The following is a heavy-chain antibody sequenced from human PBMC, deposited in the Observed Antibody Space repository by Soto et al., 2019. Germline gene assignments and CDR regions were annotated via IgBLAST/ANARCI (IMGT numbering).Heavy chain of an antibody. V-gene: IGHV4-34*01. CDR1: GGSFSGYY. Sequence: PSETLSLTCAVYGGSFSGYYWTWIRQPPGKGLEWIGEINHSGTTNYNPSLKSRVTISIDTSKNQFSLKLSPVTAADTAVYYCARGGDPWGQGTLVTVSS. CDR2: INHSGTT. CDR3: ARGGDP. J-gene: IGHJ5*02.